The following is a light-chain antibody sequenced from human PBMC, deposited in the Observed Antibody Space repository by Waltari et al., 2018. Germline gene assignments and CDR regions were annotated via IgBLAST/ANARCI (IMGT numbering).Light chain of an antibody. CDR1: QSIRSY. V-gene: IGKV1-39*01. Sequence: DIQMTQSPSSLSASVGDRVTITCRASQSIRSYLNWYQQKPGKAPKLLIYDASNLQSGVPSRFSGSGSGTDFTLTISRLQAEDFATYFCQQSYSTPLCTFGQGTKLEIK. J-gene: IGKJ2*02. CDR2: DAS. CDR3: QQSYSTPLCT.